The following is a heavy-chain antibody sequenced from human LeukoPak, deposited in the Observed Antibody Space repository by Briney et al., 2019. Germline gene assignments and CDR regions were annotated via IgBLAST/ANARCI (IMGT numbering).Heavy chain of an antibody. D-gene: IGHD6-13*01. V-gene: IGHV4-39*07. Sequence: PSETLSLTCTVSGGSISSSSYYWGWIRQPPGKGLEWIGSIYYSGSTYYNPSLKSRVTISVDTSKNQFSLKLSSVTAADTAVYYCARDPPYSSSWNYYYYGMDVWGQGTTVTVSS. J-gene: IGHJ6*02. CDR2: IYYSGST. CDR3: ARDPPYSSSWNYYYYGMDV. CDR1: GGSISSSSYY.